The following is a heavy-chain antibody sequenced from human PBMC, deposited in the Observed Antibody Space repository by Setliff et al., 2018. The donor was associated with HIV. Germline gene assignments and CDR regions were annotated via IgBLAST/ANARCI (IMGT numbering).Heavy chain of an antibody. CDR2: MNPNSGNT. Sequence: ASVKVSCKSSGYTFTRYDINWVRQATGQGLEWMGWMNPNSGNTGYAQKFQGRVTMTRNTSISTAYMELSSLRSEDTAVYYCATSVATFDSVDYWGQGTLVTVSS. CDR1: GYTFTRYD. D-gene: IGHD1-26*01. CDR3: ATSVATFDSVDY. V-gene: IGHV1-8*01. J-gene: IGHJ4*02.